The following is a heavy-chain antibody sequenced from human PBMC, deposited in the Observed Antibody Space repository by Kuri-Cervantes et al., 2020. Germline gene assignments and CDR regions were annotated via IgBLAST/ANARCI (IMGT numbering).Heavy chain of an antibody. J-gene: IGHJ3*02. D-gene: IGHD3-22*01. CDR3: ARDTRPYYYDSNAFDI. Sequence: GGSLRLSCAVSGFIFSDYAMHWVRQAPGKGPEWVAVISHDGGNEYYIDSVEGRFTISRDNSKNTLYLQMNSLRAEDTAVYYCARDTRPYYYDSNAFDIWGQGTMVTVSS. V-gene: IGHV3-30*03. CDR1: GFIFSDYA. CDR2: ISHDGGNE.